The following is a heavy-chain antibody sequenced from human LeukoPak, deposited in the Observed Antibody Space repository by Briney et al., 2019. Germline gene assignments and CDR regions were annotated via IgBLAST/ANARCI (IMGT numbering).Heavy chain of an antibody. V-gene: IGHV4-59*08. D-gene: IGHD2-2*01. CDR1: GGSISSYY. CDR3: ATLGYCSSTSCYPI. CDR2: IYYSGST. Sequence: SETLSLTCTVSGGSISSYYWSWIRQPPGKGLEWIGYIYYSGSTNYNPSLKSRVTISVDTSKNQFSLKLSSVTAADTAVYYCATLGYCSSTSCYPIWGQGTMVTVSS. J-gene: IGHJ3*02.